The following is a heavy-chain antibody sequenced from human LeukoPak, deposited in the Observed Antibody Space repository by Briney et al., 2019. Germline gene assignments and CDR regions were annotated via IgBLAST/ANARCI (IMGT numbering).Heavy chain of an antibody. D-gene: IGHD6-19*01. CDR3: AKNQAVAGTVLWYFDL. CDR2: ISYDGSNK. J-gene: IGHJ2*01. V-gene: IGHV3-30*18. Sequence: GRSLRLSCAASGFTFSSYGMHWVRQAPGKGLEWVAVISYDGSNKYYADSVKGRFTISRDNSKNTLYLQMNSLRAEDTALYFCAKNQAVAGTVLWYFDLWGRGTLVTVSS. CDR1: GFTFSSYG.